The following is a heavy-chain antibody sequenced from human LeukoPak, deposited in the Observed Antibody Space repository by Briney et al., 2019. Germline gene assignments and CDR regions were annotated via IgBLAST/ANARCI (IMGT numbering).Heavy chain of an antibody. CDR2: IYTSGST. J-gene: IGHJ6*03. Sequence: SETLSLTCTVSGGSISSYYWSWIRQPAGKGLEWIGRIYTSGSTNYNPSLKSRVTMSVDTSKNQFSLKLSSVTAADTAVYYCARSRTARSYYYMDVWGKGTTVTVSS. CDR1: GGSISSYY. V-gene: IGHV4-4*07. D-gene: IGHD1/OR15-1a*01. CDR3: ARSRTARSYYYMDV.